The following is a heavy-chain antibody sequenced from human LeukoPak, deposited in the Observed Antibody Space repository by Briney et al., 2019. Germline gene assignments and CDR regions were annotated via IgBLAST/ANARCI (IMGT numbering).Heavy chain of an antibody. D-gene: IGHD3-22*01. CDR1: GFTFGGYW. Sequence: PGGSLRLSCAASGFTFGGYWMHWVRQAPGKGLEWVSAISGSGGSTYYADSVKGRFTISRDNSKNTLSLQMNSLRAEDTAVYYCAKLDRRPRYYYDSSGYYLMGAFDIWGQGTMVTVSS. CDR2: ISGSGGST. J-gene: IGHJ3*02. V-gene: IGHV3-23*01. CDR3: AKLDRRPRYYYDSSGYYLMGAFDI.